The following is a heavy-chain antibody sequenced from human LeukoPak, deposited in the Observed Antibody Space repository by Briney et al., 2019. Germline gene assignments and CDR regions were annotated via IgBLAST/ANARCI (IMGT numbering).Heavy chain of an antibody. J-gene: IGHJ4*02. Sequence: ASVKVSCKASGYTFTGNHMHWVRQAPGQGLEWMGWINPNSGGTSYAQKFQGRVIMTRDTSISTAYMELSRLGSDGTAVYYCARGGSTDSIHSCGGNCYFLDYWGQGTLVTVSS. D-gene: IGHD2-21*02. CDR1: GYTFTGNH. CDR2: INPNSGGT. CDR3: ARGGSTDSIHSCGGNCYFLDY. V-gene: IGHV1-2*02.